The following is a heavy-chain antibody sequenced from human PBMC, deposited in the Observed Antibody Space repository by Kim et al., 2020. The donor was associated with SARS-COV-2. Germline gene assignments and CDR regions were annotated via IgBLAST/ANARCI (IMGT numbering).Heavy chain of an antibody. CDR1: GFTVSSNY. D-gene: IGHD6-19*01. CDR2: IYSGGST. V-gene: IGHV3-53*01. CDR3: ARLGIAVAGFDY. J-gene: IGHJ4*02. Sequence: GGSLRLSCAASGFTVSSNYMSWVRQAPGKGLEWVSVIYSGGSTYYAASVKGRFTISRDNSKNTLYLQMNSLRAEDTAVYYCARLGIAVAGFDYWGQGTLVTVSS.